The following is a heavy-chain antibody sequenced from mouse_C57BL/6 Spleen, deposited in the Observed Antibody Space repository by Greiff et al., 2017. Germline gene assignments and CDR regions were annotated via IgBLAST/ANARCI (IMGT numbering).Heavy chain of an antibody. CDR3: ARPLYYDFSGAWFAY. J-gene: IGHJ3*01. D-gene: IGHD2-4*01. Sequence: EVKLVESGGGLVKPGGSLKLSCAASGFTFSDYGMHWVRQAPEKGLAWVAYISSGSSTIYYADTVKGRFTISRDNAKNTLFLQMTSLRSEDTAMYYCARPLYYDFSGAWFAYWGQGTLVTVSA. CDR2: ISSGSSTI. CDR1: GFTFSDYG. V-gene: IGHV5-17*01.